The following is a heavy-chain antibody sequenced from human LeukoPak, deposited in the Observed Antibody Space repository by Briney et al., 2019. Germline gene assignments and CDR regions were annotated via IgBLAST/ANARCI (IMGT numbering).Heavy chain of an antibody. J-gene: IGHJ4*02. CDR1: GGSISSSNKY. CDR3: ARHLGMSTMDY. D-gene: IGHD5/OR15-5a*01. CDR2: FFYSGST. Sequence: KPSETLSLTCTVSGGSISSSNKYWGWIRQSPGKGWEWIGNFFYSGSTYYNPSLKSRVTISVDTSKNQFSLNLRSVTAADTAVYYCARHLGMSTMDYWGQGTLVTVSS. V-gene: IGHV4-39*01.